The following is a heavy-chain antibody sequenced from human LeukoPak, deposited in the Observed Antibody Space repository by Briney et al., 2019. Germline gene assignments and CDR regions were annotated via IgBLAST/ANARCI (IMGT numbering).Heavy chain of an antibody. CDR1: GGTFNTHI. CDR2: ITPIIGTT. J-gene: IGHJ5*02. V-gene: IGHV1-69*08. CDR3: TRVTLRGSKYNWFDP. D-gene: IGHD1-26*01. Sequence: SVKVSCRPSGGTFNTHIFNWVRQAPGQGLEWMGRITPIIGTTKYAQRFQARVTITADRSTSTAYLELSGLTYDDTAVYYCTRVTLRGSKYNWFDPWGQGTHVSVSS.